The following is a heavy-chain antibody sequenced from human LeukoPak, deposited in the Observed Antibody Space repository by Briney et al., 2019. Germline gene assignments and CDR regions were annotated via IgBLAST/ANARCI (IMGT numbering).Heavy chain of an antibody. J-gene: IGHJ4*02. D-gene: IGHD6-6*01. CDR2: IYYSGST. Sequence: TSDTLSLTCTVSGGSMSSYYWSWIRQPPGKGLEWIGYIYYSGSTNYNPSLKSRVTISVDTSKNQFSLKLSSVTAADTAVYYCARVSSSSPYFDYWGQGTLVTVSS. CDR1: GGSMSSYY. CDR3: ARVSSSSPYFDY. V-gene: IGHV4-59*07.